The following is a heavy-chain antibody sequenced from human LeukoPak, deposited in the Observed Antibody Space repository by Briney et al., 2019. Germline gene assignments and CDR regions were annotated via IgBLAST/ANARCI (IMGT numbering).Heavy chain of an antibody. V-gene: IGHV3-74*01. CDR1: GFTFSSYW. CDR3: ARDAPDCSSTSCYTPYYWFDP. CDR2: INSDGSST. Sequence: GGSLRLSCAASGFTFSSYWMHWVRQAPGKGLVWVSRINSDGSSTSYADSVKGRFTISRDNAKNTLYLQMNSLRAEDTAVYYCARDAPDCSSTSCYTPYYWFDPWGQGTLVTVSS. J-gene: IGHJ5*02. D-gene: IGHD2-2*02.